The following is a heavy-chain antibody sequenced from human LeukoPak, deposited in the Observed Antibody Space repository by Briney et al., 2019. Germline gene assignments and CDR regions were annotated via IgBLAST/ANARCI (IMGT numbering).Heavy chain of an antibody. V-gene: IGHV5-51*01. CDR3: ATYAGSYSKYFQH. D-gene: IGHD3-10*01. CDR1: EYSFTNYW. Sequence: GESLKISCKGSEYSFTNYWIGWVRQMPGKGLEWMGIIYPGDSDTRYSPSFQGQVTISADRSISTAYLQWSSLKASDTAMYFCATYAGSYSKYFQHWGQGTLVTVSS. J-gene: IGHJ1*01. CDR2: IYPGDSDT.